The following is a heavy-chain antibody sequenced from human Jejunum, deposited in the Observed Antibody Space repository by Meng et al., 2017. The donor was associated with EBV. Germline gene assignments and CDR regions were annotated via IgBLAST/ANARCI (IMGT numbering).Heavy chain of an antibody. CDR3: ARGRSSYLDS. CDR2: IHTNTGNP. J-gene: IGHJ5*01. Sequence: QVQLVHSGSELKNPVASVKVSCKTSGYPFTSTAINWLRQAPGQGLEWMGWIHTNTGNPTYVQGFTGRFVFSLDTSVNTAYLQISSLKPDDTGVYYCARGRSSYLDSWGQGTLVNVSS. CDR1: GYPFTSTA. D-gene: IGHD3-16*02. V-gene: IGHV7-4-1*02.